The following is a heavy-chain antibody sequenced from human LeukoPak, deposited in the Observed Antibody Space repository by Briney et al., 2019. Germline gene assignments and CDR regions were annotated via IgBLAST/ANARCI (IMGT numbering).Heavy chain of an antibody. D-gene: IGHD6-19*01. V-gene: IGHV4-31*03. CDR2: IYYSGST. J-gene: IGHJ5*02. Sequence: ASETLSLTCTVSGGSISSGGYYWSWIRQHPGKGLEWIGYIYYSGSTYYNPSLKSRVTISVDTSKNQLSLKLSSVTPADTAVYYCARDYTVAGTWFDPWGQGTLVTVSS. CDR3: ARDYTVAGTWFDP. CDR1: GGSISSGGYY.